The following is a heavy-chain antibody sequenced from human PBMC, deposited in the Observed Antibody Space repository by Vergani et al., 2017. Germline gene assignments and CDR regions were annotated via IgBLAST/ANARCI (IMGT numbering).Heavy chain of an antibody. CDR3: ARDYYDILTGYYKNSFDY. Sequence: EVQLVESGGGLIQPGGSLRLSCAASGFTVSSNYMSWVRQAPGKGLEWVSVIYSGGSTYYADSVKGRFTISRDNAKNSLYLQMNSLRAEDTAVYYCARDYYDILTGYYKNSFDYWGQGSLVTVSS. CDR2: IYSGGST. V-gene: IGHV3-53*01. J-gene: IGHJ4*02. D-gene: IGHD3-9*01. CDR1: GFTVSSNY.